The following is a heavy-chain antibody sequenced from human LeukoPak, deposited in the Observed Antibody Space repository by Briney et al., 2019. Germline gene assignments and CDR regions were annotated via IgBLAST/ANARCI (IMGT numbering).Heavy chain of an antibody. Sequence: ASVKVSCKASGYTFTSYAMHWVRQAPGQRLEWMGWINTGNGNTKYSQKFQRRVTITRDTSASTAYMELRSLRSEDTAVYYCARSNSGWDAFDVWGQGTMVTVSS. CDR2: INTGNGNT. D-gene: IGHD6-19*01. V-gene: IGHV1-3*04. CDR1: GYTFTSYA. J-gene: IGHJ3*01. CDR3: ARSNSGWDAFDV.